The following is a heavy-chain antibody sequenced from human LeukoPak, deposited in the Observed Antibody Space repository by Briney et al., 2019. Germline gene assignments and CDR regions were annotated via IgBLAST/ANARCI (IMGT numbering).Heavy chain of an antibody. V-gene: IGHV3-30*18. J-gene: IGHJ4*02. D-gene: IGHD3-22*01. CDR3: AKGGLHYHDSNPIDY. CDR2: ISYVGNNE. CDR1: GLTFSSYE. Sequence: GASLRLSGAASGLTFSSYEMDWVRPAPGKGLEWVAAISYVGNNENYADSVKGRFTISRDNSKNPLYMQTTSLRAEDTAVYPCAKGGLHYHDSNPIDYWGQGTLVTVSS.